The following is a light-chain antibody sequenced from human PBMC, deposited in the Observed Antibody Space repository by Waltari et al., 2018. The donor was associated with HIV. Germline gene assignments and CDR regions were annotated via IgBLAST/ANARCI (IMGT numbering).Light chain of an antibody. CDR3: QQYNSYPLT. J-gene: IGKJ3*01. CDR2: DTF. CDR1: QGIGTS. Sequence: DIEMTQYPSSLSASVGARVTTICRASQGIGTSLAWFQQKPWKAPKSLIYDTFALQSGVPPRFSGSGFGTDFTLTITSLQPEEFATYFCQQYNSYPLTFGPGTKVDVK. V-gene: IGKV1-16*01.